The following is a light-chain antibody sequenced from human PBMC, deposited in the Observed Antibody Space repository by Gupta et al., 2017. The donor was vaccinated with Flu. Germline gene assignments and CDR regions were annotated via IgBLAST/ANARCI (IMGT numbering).Light chain of an antibody. J-gene: IGKJ4*01. CDR2: GAS. V-gene: IGKV3-20*01. Sequence: EIVLTQSPGTLFLSPGERATFSCRASQRVRSSYLAWYQQKPGQAPRLLIYGASSRATGVPDRFSGSGSGTEFTLTISSREPEDFAVYYCHQHCSSPYTFGRGTKVEIK. CDR1: QRVRSSY. CDR3: HQHCSSPYT.